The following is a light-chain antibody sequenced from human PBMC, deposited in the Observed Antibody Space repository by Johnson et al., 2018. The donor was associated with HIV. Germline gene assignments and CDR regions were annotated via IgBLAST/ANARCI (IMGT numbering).Light chain of an antibody. CDR2: DNN. CDR3: GTWDSSLGVGV. J-gene: IGLJ1*01. CDR1: SSNIGNNY. V-gene: IGLV1-51*01. Sequence: QSVLTQPPSVSAAPGQKVTISCSGSSSNIGNNYVSWYQQLPGTAPKLLIYDNNKRPSGIPDRFSGSKSDTSATLGITGLQTGDEADYYCGTWDSSLGVGVFGTGTKVTVL.